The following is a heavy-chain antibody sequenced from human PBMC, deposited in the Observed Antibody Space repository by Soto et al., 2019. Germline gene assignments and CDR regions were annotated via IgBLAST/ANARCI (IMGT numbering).Heavy chain of an antibody. Sequence: SLRLSCAASGFTFGTYAMHWVRQAPGKGLEWVAVIYCDGSNRYYGDAVKGRFTISRDNSKSTLYLQMSSLRAEDTAVYYCARAFCTNGVCYYFFDYWGHGTLVTVSS. CDR1: GFTFGTYA. CDR2: IYCDGSNR. J-gene: IGHJ4*01. D-gene: IGHD2-8*01. V-gene: IGHV3-33*01. CDR3: ARAFCTNGVCYYFFDY.